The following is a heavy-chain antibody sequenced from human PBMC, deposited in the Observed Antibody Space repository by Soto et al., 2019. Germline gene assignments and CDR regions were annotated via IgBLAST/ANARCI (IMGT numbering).Heavy chain of an antibody. Sequence: SVKVSCKASGDTFSSYAVSWVRQAPVQGLEWMGGIIPDFGTPHYSQKFQGRVTITADKSTSTAYMELSSLRSDDTAVYYCARGSPYCSNGVCYPKGWFDPWGQGTLVTVS. CDR3: ARGSPYCSNGVCYPKGWFDP. CDR2: IIPDFGTP. J-gene: IGHJ5*02. V-gene: IGHV1-69*06. D-gene: IGHD2-8*01. CDR1: GDTFSSYA.